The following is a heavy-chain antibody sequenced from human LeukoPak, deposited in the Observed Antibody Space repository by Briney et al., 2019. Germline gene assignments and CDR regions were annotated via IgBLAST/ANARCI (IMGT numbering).Heavy chain of an antibody. J-gene: IGHJ5*02. D-gene: IGHD3-22*01. CDR3: ARCAPSGSNWFDP. CDR2: IIPIFGTA. V-gene: IGHV1-69*13. Sequence: SVKVSCKASGGTFSSYAISWVRQAPGQGLEWMGGIIPIFGTANYAQKFQGRVTITADESTSTAYMELSSLRSEDTAVYYCARCAPSGSNWFDPWGQGTLVTVAS. CDR1: GGTFSSYA.